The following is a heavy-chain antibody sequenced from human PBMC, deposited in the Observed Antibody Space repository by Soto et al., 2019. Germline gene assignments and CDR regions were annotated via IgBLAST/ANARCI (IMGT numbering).Heavy chain of an antibody. J-gene: IGHJ6*03. V-gene: IGHV1-2*04. CDR1: GYTFTGYY. D-gene: IGHD3-9*01. CDR3: ARARLYFDGPPDYYYSYMDV. CDR2: INPNSGGT. Sequence: VASVKVSCKASGYTFTGYYMHWVRQAPGQGLEWMGWINPNSGGTNYAQKFQGWVTMTRDTSISTAYMELSRLRSDDTAVYYCARARLYFDGPPDYYYSYMDVGGKGTTVTVPS.